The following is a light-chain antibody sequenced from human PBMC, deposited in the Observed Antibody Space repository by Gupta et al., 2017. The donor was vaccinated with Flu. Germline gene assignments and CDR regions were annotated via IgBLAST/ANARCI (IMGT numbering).Light chain of an antibody. CDR2: LNSDDSH. V-gene: IGLV4-69*01. Sequence: HLVLTQSPSASASLVASVKLTCPLSSGHSSYAIAWHQQQPEKGPRYLMKLNSDDSHSKGDGIPDRFSGSSSGAERYLTISSLQAEDEADYYCQTWGTGIQVFGGGTKLTVL. J-gene: IGLJ3*02. CDR3: QTWGTGIQV. CDR1: SGHSSYA.